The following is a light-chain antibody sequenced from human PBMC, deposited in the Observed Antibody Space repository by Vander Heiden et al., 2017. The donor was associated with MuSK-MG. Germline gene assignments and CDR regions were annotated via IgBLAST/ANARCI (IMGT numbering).Light chain of an antibody. CDR2: DVM. CDR3: SSYTSSSTLVV. Sequence: QSALTQPASVSGSPGQSITISCTGTSRDVGGYNYGSWYQQHPGTAPKLMIFDVMNRPAVVSNRFSGSKSGTTASLTIPGLQAEDEADYYCSSYTSSSTLVVFGGGTKLTVL. CDR1: SRDVGGYNY. V-gene: IGLV2-14*01. J-gene: IGLJ2*01.